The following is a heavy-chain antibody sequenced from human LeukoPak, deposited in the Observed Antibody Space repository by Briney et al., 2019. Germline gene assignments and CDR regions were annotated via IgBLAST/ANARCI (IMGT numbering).Heavy chain of an antibody. J-gene: IGHJ6*02. Sequence: PGGSLRLSCAASGFTFSSYWMSWVRQAPGKGLEWMANIKQDGSEKYYVDSVKGRFTISRHNAKNSLYLQMNSLRAEDTAVYYCARDGGYYYYGMDVGGQGPTVTVSS. CDR2: IKQDGSEK. CDR3: ARDGGYYYYGMDV. D-gene: IGHD2-15*01. V-gene: IGHV3-7*01. CDR1: GFTFSSYW.